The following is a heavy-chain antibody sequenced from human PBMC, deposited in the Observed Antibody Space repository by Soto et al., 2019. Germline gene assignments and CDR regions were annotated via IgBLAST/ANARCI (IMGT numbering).Heavy chain of an antibody. J-gene: IGHJ4*02. CDR3: GGGTYYFDY. CDR1: GFTFSNYG. Sequence: QVQLVESGGDVVQPGRSLRLSCAASGFTFSNYGMHWARQAPGKGLEWVAAILYDGSNKYYADSVKGRFTISRDNSKNTLYLKMNSLRAEDPAVYYCGGGTYYFDYCGQETLVTVSS. V-gene: IGHV3-33*01. D-gene: IGHD1-26*01. CDR2: ILYDGSNK.